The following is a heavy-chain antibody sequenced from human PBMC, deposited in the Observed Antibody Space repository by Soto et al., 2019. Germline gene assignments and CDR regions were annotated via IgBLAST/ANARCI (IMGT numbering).Heavy chain of an antibody. CDR3: ARWRTRSNWDPPGY. Sequence: PGGSLRLSCAASGFTFSSYGMNWVRQAPGKGLEWVSFISSSSSTTHYADSVKGRFTISRDKAKNSLFLQMNSLRAEDTALYYCARWRTRSNWDPPGYWGQGTLVTVSS. V-gene: IGHV3-48*01. D-gene: IGHD1-1*01. CDR1: GFTFSSYG. CDR2: ISSSSSTT. J-gene: IGHJ4*02.